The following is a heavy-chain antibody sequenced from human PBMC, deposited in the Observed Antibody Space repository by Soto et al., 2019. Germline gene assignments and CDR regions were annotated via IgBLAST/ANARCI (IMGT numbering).Heavy chain of an antibody. J-gene: IGHJ3*02. Sequence: ASVKVSCKASGYTFTSYYMHWVRQAPGQGLEWMGIINPSGGSTSYAQKFQGRVTMTRDTSTSTVYMELSSLRSEDTAVYYCARERGSYHLSPRDDPFAIWGQGTMVTVSS. V-gene: IGHV1-46*03. CDR1: GYTFTSYY. CDR2: INPSGGST. D-gene: IGHD1-26*01. CDR3: ARERGSYHLSPRDDPFAI.